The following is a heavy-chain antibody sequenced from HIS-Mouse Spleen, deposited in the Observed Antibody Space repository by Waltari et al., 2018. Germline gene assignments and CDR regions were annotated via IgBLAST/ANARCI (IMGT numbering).Heavy chain of an antibody. CDR1: GGSISSSSYY. V-gene: IGHV4-39*07. J-gene: IGHJ2*01. Sequence: QLQLQESGPGLVKPSETLSLTCTVSGGSISSSSYYWGWIRQPPGKGLGWIGSSYYSGSTYYNPSLKRRVTISVDTSKNQFSLKLSSVTAAATAVYYCAREIPYSSSWYDWYFDLWGRGTLVTVSS. D-gene: IGHD6-13*01. CDR3: AREIPYSSSWYDWYFDL. CDR2: SYYSGST.